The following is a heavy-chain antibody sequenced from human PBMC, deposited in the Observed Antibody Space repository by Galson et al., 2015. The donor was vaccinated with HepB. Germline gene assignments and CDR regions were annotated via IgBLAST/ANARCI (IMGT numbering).Heavy chain of an antibody. CDR1: GGSINSHY. J-gene: IGHJ2*01. D-gene: IGHD5-12*01. CDR3: ARLYGFIGYDHNWYFDL. Sequence: ETLSLTCTVSGGSINSHYWSWIRQSPGKGLEWIASISYRGSPSYSPSLMSRVTISLAASKTQFSLTLSSVTAADTAIYYCARLYGFIGYDHNWYFDLWGRGTLVTVSS. CDR2: ISYRGSP. V-gene: IGHV4-59*08.